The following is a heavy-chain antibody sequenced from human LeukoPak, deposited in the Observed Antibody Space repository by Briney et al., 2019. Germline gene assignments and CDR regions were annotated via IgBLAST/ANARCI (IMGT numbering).Heavy chain of an antibody. J-gene: IGHJ5*02. CDR1: GGSFSGYY. D-gene: IGHD3-10*01. Sequence: SETLSLTCAVYGGSFSGYYWSWIRQPPGKGLEWIGEINHSGSTNYNPSLKSRVTISVDTSKNQFSLKLSSVTAADTAVYYCAAGTTSRSRRGRFDPWGQGTLVTVSS. CDR2: INHSGST. V-gene: IGHV4-34*01. CDR3: AAGTTSRSRRGRFDP.